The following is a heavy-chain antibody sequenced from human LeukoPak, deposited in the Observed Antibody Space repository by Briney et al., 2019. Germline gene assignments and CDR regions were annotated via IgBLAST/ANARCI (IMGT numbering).Heavy chain of an antibody. V-gene: IGHV4-34*01. CDR2: INHSGST. J-gene: IGHJ3*02. D-gene: IGHD4-17*01. CDR1: GGSFSGYY. CDR3: ARLGGYGDYVFHPHGAFDI. Sequence: TSETLSLTCAVYGGSFSGYYWSWIRQPPGKGLEWIGEINHSGSTNYNPSLKSRVTISVDTSKNQFSLKLSSVTAADTAVYYCARLGGYGDYVFHPHGAFDIWGQGTMVTVSS.